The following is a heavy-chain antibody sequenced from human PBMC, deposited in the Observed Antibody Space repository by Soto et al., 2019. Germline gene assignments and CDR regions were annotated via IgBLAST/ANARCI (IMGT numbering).Heavy chain of an antibody. CDR2: INWNSASI. CDR1: GFSFDDYA. V-gene: IGHV3-9*01. CDR3: VKDLRLARGAFDM. Sequence: GGSLRLSCAASGFSFDDYAMHWVRQAPGKGLEWVSDINWNSASIGYADSVKGRFTISRDNAKNSLYLQMNSLRAEDTALYYCVKDLRLARGAFDMWGQGTMVTVSS. J-gene: IGHJ3*02. D-gene: IGHD5-12*01.